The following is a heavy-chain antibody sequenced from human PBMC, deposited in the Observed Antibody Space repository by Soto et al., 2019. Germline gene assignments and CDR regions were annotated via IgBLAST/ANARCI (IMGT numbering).Heavy chain of an antibody. CDR2: INAGNGNT. J-gene: IGHJ5*02. CDR1: GYTFTSYA. CDR3: AREDYYYDSSGYYYVGWFDP. V-gene: IGHV1-3*01. Sequence: QVQLVQSGAEVKKPGASVKVSCKASGYTFTSYAMHCVRQAPGQRLEWMGWINAGNGNTKYSQKFQGRVTITRDTSASTAYMELSSLRSEDTAVYYCAREDYYYDSSGYYYVGWFDPWGQGTLVTVSS. D-gene: IGHD3-22*01.